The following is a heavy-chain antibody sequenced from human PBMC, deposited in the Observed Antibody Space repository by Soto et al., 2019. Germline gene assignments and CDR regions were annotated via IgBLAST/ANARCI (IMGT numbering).Heavy chain of an antibody. V-gene: IGHV3-21*01. Sequence: GGSLKLACAASGFTFSSDSMNWVRQAPGKGLEWVSSISSSSSYIYYADSVKGRFTISRDNAKNSLYLQMNSLRAEDTAVYYCARDLGAMVRGVELDSWGQGT. J-gene: IGHJ4*02. CDR3: ARDLGAMVRGVELDS. CDR2: ISSSSSYI. CDR1: GFTFSSDS. D-gene: IGHD3-10*01.